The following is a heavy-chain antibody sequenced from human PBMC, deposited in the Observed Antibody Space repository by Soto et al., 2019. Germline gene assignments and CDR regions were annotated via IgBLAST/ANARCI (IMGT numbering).Heavy chain of an antibody. V-gene: IGHV1-69*01. D-gene: IGHD2-8*01. CDR2: FIPIFDAA. CDR3: ARKAESYGFDI. CDR1: GDTFTNYV. J-gene: IGHJ3*02. Sequence: QVQLVQSGAEVKKPGSSVKVSCKASGDTFTNYVINWVRQAPGQGLEWMGGFIPIFDAANYAQNFRGRVTITADESTSTAYMELSGLRSEDTXXXYCARKAESYGFDIWGQGTLVTVSS.